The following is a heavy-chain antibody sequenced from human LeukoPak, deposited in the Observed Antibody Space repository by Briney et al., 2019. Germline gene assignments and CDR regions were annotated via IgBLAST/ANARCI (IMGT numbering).Heavy chain of an antibody. CDR2: INSDGTST. D-gene: IGHD1-1*01. CDR1: GFTLSSYW. CDR3: TRGYLGDYGVDV. Sequence: PGGSLRLSCAATGFTLSSYWMHWVRQVPGRGLVWVSRINSDGTSTSYADSVKGRFTISRDNAKNTLYLEMNSLRAEDMAVYYCTRGYLGDYGVDVWGQGTTVTVSS. J-gene: IGHJ6*02. V-gene: IGHV3-74*01.